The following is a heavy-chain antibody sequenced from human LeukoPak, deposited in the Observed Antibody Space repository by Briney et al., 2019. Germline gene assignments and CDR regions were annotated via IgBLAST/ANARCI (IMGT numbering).Heavy chain of an antibody. D-gene: IGHD3-16*01. Sequence: GASVKVSCKASGYTFTSYGISWVRQAPGQGLEWMGWISAYNGNTNYAQKLQGRVTMTTDTSTSTAYMELRSLRSDDTAVYYCARDLRKIDPQSYADYWGQGTLVTVPS. CDR3: ARDLRKIDPQSYADY. J-gene: IGHJ4*02. CDR2: ISAYNGNT. V-gene: IGHV1-18*01. CDR1: GYTFTSYG.